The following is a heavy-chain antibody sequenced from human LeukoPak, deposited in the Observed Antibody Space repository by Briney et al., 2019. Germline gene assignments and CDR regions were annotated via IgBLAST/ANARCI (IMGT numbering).Heavy chain of an antibody. J-gene: IGHJ5*02. Sequence: PSETLSLTCTVSGGSINSYYWSWIGQPPGKGLECIGYIHYTGSTNYNPSLKSRVTISVDTSKSQFSLKLSSVTAADTAIYYCARGGYYGSGSDFRFDPWGQGTLVTVSS. D-gene: IGHD3-10*01. CDR3: ARGGYYGSGSDFRFDP. CDR2: IHYTGST. V-gene: IGHV4-59*01. CDR1: GGSINSYY.